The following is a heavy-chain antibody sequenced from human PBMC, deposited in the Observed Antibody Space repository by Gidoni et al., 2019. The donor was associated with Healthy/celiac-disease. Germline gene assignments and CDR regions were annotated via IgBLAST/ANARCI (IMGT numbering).Heavy chain of an antibody. V-gene: IGHV3-49*04. CDR2: IRSKAYGGTT. CDR3: TRVWAPIFGVVTPV. Sequence: EVQLVESGGGLVQPGRSLRLSCTASGFPFGDYAMSWVRQAPGKGLEWVGFIRSKAYGGTTEYAASVKGRFTISRDDSKSIAYLQMNSLKTEDTAVYYCTRVWAPIFGVVTPVWGQGTLVTVSS. D-gene: IGHD3-3*01. J-gene: IGHJ4*02. CDR1: GFPFGDYA.